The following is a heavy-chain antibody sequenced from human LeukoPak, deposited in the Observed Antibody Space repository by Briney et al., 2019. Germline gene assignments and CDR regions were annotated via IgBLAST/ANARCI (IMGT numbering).Heavy chain of an antibody. CDR2: IFHSGST. CDR3: TTGADNAELNV. D-gene: IGHD1-1*01. Sequence: SETLSLTCTVSGGSISSYYWSWVRQPPGKGLEWIGYIFHSGSTNYNPSLESRVTISQDTSNKGISLRLSSVTAADTAVYYCTTGADNAELNVWGQGTLATVSS. J-gene: IGHJ4*02. CDR1: GGSISSYY. V-gene: IGHV4-59*08.